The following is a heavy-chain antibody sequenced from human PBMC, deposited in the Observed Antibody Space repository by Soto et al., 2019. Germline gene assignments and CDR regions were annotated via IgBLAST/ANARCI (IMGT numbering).Heavy chain of an antibody. D-gene: IGHD1-1*01. Sequence: SETLSLTCTVSGGSVSSGSYYWSWIRQPPGKGLEWIGYIYYSGSTNYNPSLKSRVTISVDTSKNQFSLKLSSVTAADTAVYYCASTRRGPGTTSGFRYWGQATLVTVSS. CDR2: IYYSGST. CDR1: GGSVSSGSYY. J-gene: IGHJ4*02. V-gene: IGHV4-61*01. CDR3: ASTRRGPGTTSGFRY.